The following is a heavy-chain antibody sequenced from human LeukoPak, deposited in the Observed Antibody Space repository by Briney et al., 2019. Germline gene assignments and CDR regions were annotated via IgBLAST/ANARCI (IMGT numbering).Heavy chain of an antibody. CDR3: ARGSPAVAGTDWFDP. D-gene: IGHD6-19*01. J-gene: IGHJ5*02. CDR1: GYTFTGYY. CDR2: INPNSGGT. V-gene: IGHV1-2*02. Sequence: ASVTVSCKASGYTFTGYYMHWVRQAPGQGLEWLGWINPNSGGTNYAQKFQGRVTMTRDTSISTAYMELSRLRSDDTAVYYCARGSPAVAGTDWFDPWGQGTLVTVSS.